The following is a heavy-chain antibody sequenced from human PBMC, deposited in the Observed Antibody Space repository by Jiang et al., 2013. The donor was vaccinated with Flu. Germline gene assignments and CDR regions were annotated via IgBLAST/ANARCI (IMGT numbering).Heavy chain of an antibody. CDR3: ARGRRTSNGYCFDY. CDR1: GFSLNSNGVG. D-gene: IGHD3-22*01. CDR2: LYWDDDR. J-gene: IGHJ4*02. Sequence: QTLTLTCTFSGFSLNSNGVGVGWIRQPPGKAQEWLAFLYWDDDRRYSPSLKSRLTITKDTSKNQVVLTMTNMVPVDTATYYCARGRRTSNGYCFDYWGQGTLVTVSA. V-gene: IGHV2-5*02.